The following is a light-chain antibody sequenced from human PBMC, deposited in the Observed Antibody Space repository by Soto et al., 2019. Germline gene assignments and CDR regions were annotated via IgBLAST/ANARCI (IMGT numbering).Light chain of an antibody. CDR1: QSVSSN. V-gene: IGKV3-15*01. Sequence: EIVMTQSPATLSVSPGERATLSCRASQSVSSNLAWYQQKPGQAPRLIIYGAYTRATGIPARFSCSGSGTDFTLTISSLQSEDFAVYYCQQYNNWPLTFGQGTKLEIK. J-gene: IGKJ2*01. CDR3: QQYNNWPLT. CDR2: GAY.